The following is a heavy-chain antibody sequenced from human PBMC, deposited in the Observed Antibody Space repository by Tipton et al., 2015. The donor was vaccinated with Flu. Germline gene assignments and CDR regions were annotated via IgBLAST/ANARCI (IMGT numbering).Heavy chain of an antibody. J-gene: IGHJ4*02. CDR3: ARHTGDSVRGVVDY. CDR1: GASISEVRHY. CDR2: VHQTGTT. D-gene: IGHD3-10*02. Sequence: TLSLTCSVSGASISEVRHYWTWIRQPPGKGLEWIGNVHQTGTTYYNPSLRSRVTIAVDRPKNQLSLRLTSVTAADTAVYYCARHTGDSVRGVVDYWGQGTLVTVSS. V-gene: IGHV4-39*01.